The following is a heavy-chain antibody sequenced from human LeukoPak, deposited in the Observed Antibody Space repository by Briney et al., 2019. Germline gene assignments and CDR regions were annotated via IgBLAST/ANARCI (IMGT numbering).Heavy chain of an antibody. CDR1: GFTFSSYS. CDR3: AREISSGSYGHEYFQH. J-gene: IGHJ1*01. V-gene: IGHV3-21*01. Sequence: GGSLRLSCAASGFTFSSYSMNWVRQAPGKGLEWVSSISSRSSYIYYADSVKGRFTISRDNAKNSLYPQMNSLRAEDTAVYYCAREISSGSYGHEYFQHWGQGTLVTVSS. CDR2: ISSRSSYI. D-gene: IGHD1-26*01.